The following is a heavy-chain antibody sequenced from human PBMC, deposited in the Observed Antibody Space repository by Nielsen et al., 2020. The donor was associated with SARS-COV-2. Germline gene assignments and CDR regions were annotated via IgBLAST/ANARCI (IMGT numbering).Heavy chain of an antibody. V-gene: IGHV4-30-4*01. CDR3: ARGPPGLAEVFYYYYYMDV. CDR2: IYYSGST. Sequence: WIRQPPGKGLEWIGYIYYSGSTYYNPSLKSRVTISVDTSKNQFSLKVNSVTAADTAVYYCARGPPGLAEVFYYYYYMDVWGKGTTVTVSS. J-gene: IGHJ6*03.